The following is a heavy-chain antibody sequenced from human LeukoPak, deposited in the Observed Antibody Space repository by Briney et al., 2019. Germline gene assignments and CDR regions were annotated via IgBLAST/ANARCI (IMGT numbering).Heavy chain of an antibody. CDR1: GYSISSGYY. CDR2: IYHSGST. Sequence: SETLSLTCTVSGYSISSGYYWGWIRQPPGKGLEWIGSIYHSGSTYYNPSLKSRVTISVDTSKNQFSLKLSSVTAADTAVYYCARQYCTNGVCPPRWFDPWGQGTLSPSPQ. D-gene: IGHD2-8*01. J-gene: IGHJ5*02. CDR3: ARQYCTNGVCPPRWFDP. V-gene: IGHV4-38-2*02.